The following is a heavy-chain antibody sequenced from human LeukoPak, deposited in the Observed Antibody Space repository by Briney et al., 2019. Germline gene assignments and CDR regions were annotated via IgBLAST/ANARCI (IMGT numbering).Heavy chain of an antibody. Sequence: GGSLRLSCAASGFTFSSYSMVWVRQAPAKGLEWVSSISSSPTDIYYADSMKGRLTISRDNAKNSLYLQINTLRVEDTAVYYRARVGLYDAFYIWDQGTMVTVSS. V-gene: IGHV3-21*01. CDR3: ARVGLYDAFYI. J-gene: IGHJ3*02. CDR2: ISSSPTDI. CDR1: GFTFSSYS.